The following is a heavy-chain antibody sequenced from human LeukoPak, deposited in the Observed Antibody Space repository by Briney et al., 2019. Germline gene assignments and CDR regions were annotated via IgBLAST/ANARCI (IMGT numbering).Heavy chain of an antibody. CDR3: AKSKTTVTRSFDF. CDR1: GFTFSNYN. V-gene: IGHV3-21*01. Sequence: PGGSLRLSCAASGFTFSNYNMNWVRQAPGKGLEWVSSITSSSTYIYYADSVKGRFTISRDNAENSLYLQMNSLRGDDTAVYYCAKSKTTVTRSFDFWGPGTLVAVSS. CDR2: ITSSSTYI. D-gene: IGHD4-17*01. J-gene: IGHJ4*02.